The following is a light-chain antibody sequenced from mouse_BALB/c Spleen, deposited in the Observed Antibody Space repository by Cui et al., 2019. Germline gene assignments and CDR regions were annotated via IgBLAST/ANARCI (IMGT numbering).Light chain of an antibody. CDR3: QQRSSYPFT. J-gene: IGKJ4*01. V-gene: IGKV4-57*01. CDR1: SSVSY. Sequence: QIVLTQSPAIISASPGEKVTITCSASSSVSYMHWFQQKPGTSPKLWIYSTSNLASGVPARFSGSGSGTSYSLTISRMEAEDAATYYCQQRSSYPFTFGSGTKLEIK. CDR2: STS.